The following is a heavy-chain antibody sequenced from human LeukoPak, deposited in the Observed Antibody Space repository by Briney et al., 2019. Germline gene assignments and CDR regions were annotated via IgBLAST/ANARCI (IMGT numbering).Heavy chain of an antibody. Sequence: SETLSLTCAVSGYSISSGYYWGWIRQPPGKGLEWIGSIYHSGSTYYNPSLKSRVTISVDTSKNQFSLKLNSVTAADTAVYYCARACSGGTCYQAAYWYFDLWGRGTLVTVSS. V-gene: IGHV4-38-2*01. J-gene: IGHJ2*01. CDR2: IYHSGST. CDR3: ARACSGGTCYQAAYWYFDL. CDR1: GYSISSGYY. D-gene: IGHD2-15*01.